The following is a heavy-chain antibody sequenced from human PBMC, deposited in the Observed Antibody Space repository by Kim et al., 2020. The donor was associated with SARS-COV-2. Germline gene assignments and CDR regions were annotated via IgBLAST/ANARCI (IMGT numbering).Heavy chain of an antibody. CDR1: GFTFSSYE. CDR3: ARDRRAEDFWSGYYGAYYYGMDV. D-gene: IGHD3-3*01. J-gene: IGHJ6*02. CDR2: ISSSGSTI. V-gene: IGHV3-48*03. Sequence: GGSLRLSCAASGFTFSSYEMNWVRQAPGKGLEWVSYISSSGSTIYYADSVKGRFTISRDNAKNSLYLQMNSLRAEDTAVYYCARDRRAEDFWSGYYGAYYYGMDVWGQGTTVTVSS.